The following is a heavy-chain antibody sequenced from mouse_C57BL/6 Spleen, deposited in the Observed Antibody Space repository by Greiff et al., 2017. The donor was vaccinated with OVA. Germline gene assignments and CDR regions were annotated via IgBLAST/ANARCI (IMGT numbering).Heavy chain of an antibody. CDR2: FYPGSGSI. V-gene: IGHV1-62-2*01. J-gene: IGHJ1*03. CDR3: ARHEDYYGSSYDWYFDV. D-gene: IGHD1-1*01. Sequence: VQLQQSGAELVKPGASVKLSCKASGYTFTEYTIHWVKQRSGQGLEWIGWFYPGSGSIKYTEKFTDKATLTADTSSSTVYMELSRVTSEDSAVYFCARHEDYYGSSYDWYFDVWGTGTTVTVSS. CDR1: GYTFTEYT.